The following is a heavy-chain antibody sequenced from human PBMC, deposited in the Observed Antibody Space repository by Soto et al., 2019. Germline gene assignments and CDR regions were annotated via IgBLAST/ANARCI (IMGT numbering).Heavy chain of an antibody. Sequence: PSETLSLTGSVSGDSISRGGAYWTWIPQQPRKGLEWIGYSYYIGSAFYNPSLQSPVSISVDMSQNQVSLKLTSVTAADTAVYYCARDGGTVAAINFFGLDVWGQGTTVTVSS. CDR2: SYYIGSA. CDR1: GDSISRGGAY. D-gene: IGHD1-26*01. V-gene: IGHV4-31*01. CDR3: ARDGGTVAAINFFGLDV. J-gene: IGHJ6*02.